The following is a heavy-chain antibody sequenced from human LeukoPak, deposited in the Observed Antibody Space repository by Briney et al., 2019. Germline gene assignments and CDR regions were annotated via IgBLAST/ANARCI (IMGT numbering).Heavy chain of an antibody. CDR3: ARVSGVQLVAPFPYYFDY. CDR2: MYSSGTT. J-gene: IGHJ4*02. V-gene: IGHV4-30-4*08. Sequence: SETLSLTCTVSGASISSDDYYWSWIRQPPGKGLEWIGYMYSSGTTYYNPSLKSRLTISVDRSKNQFSLKLSSVTAADTAVYYCARVSGVQLVAPFPYYFDYWGQGTLVTVSS. CDR1: GASISSDDYY. D-gene: IGHD6-13*01.